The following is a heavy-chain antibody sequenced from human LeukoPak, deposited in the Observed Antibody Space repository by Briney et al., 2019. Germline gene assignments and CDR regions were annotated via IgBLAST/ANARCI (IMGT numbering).Heavy chain of an antibody. V-gene: IGHV1-69*04. CDR1: GGTFSSYT. D-gene: IGHD5-24*01. Sequence: SVKVSCKASGGTFSSYTISWVRQAPGQGLEWMGRIIPILGIANYAQKFQGRVTITADISTSTAYMELSSLRSEGTAVYYCARDQGMATISEFDYWGQGTLVTVSS. CDR3: ARDQGMATISEFDY. CDR2: IIPILGIA. J-gene: IGHJ4*02.